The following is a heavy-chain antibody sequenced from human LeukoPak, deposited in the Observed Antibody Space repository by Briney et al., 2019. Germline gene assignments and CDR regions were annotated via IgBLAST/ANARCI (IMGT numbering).Heavy chain of an antibody. J-gene: IGHJ6*02. Sequence: GASLRLSCAASGFTFSSYAMSWVLQAPGKGLEWVSAISGSGGSTYYAASVKGRFTISRDNSKNTLYLQMNSLRAEDTAVYYCAKDLTSIQLWLEGINYSYGMDVWGQGTTVTVSS. CDR2: ISGSGGST. CDR1: GFTFSSYA. V-gene: IGHV3-23*01. CDR3: AKDLTSIQLWLEGINYSYGMDV. D-gene: IGHD5-18*01.